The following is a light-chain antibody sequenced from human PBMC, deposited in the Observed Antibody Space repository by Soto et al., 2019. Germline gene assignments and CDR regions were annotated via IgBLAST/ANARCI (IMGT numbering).Light chain of an antibody. Sequence: QSVLTQPPAVSGAPGQRVTISCSGTSSDIGAGSDVHWYQQLPGTAPKLLIYGNNNRPSGVPDRFSGSKSGTSASLAITGLQAEAEADDYCQSYDSSLRASVFGGGTKLTVL. V-gene: IGLV1-40*01. J-gene: IGLJ3*02. CDR3: QSYDSSLRASV. CDR1: SSDIGAGSD. CDR2: GNN.